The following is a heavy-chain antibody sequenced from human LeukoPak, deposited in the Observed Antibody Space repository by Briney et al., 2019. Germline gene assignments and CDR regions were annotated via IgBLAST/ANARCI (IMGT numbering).Heavy chain of an antibody. D-gene: IGHD6-19*01. V-gene: IGHV1-8*01. CDR2: ISPGTGKT. Sequence: ASVKVSCKASGYTFTTDDINWVRQASGRGLEWMGLISPGTGKTRYPQKFQGRVTMTRDTSINTVYMELSSLRSEDTAIYYCAGVFGQWLAVDWGQGTPVTVSS. CDR1: GYTFTTDD. J-gene: IGHJ4*02. CDR3: AGVFGQWLAVD.